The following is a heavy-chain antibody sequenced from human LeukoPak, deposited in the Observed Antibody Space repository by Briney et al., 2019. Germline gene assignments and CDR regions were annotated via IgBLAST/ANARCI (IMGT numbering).Heavy chain of an antibody. CDR1: GFTFSSYS. V-gene: IGHV3-21*01. CDR3: ARAYSGYDRVDY. CDR2: ISSSSSYI. D-gene: IGHD5-12*01. Sequence: RGSLRLSCAASGFTFSSYSMNWVRQAPGKGLEWVSSISSSSSYIYYADSVKGRFTISRDNAKNSLYLQMNSLRAEDTAVYYCARAYSGYDRVDYWGQGTLVTVSS. J-gene: IGHJ4*02.